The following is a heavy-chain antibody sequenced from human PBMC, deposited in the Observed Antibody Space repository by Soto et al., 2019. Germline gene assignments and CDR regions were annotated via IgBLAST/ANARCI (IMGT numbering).Heavy chain of an antibody. V-gene: IGHV3-30-3*01. CDR1: GFTFSSYA. D-gene: IGHD3-3*01. J-gene: IGHJ5*02. Sequence: GGSLRLSCAASGFTFSSYAMHWVRQAPGKGLEWVAVISYDGSNKYYADSVKGRFTISRDNSKNTLYLQMNSLRAEDTAVYYCARATSITIFGVVIIPGWFDPWGQGTLVTVSS. CDR2: ISYDGSNK. CDR3: ARATSITIFGVVIIPGWFDP.